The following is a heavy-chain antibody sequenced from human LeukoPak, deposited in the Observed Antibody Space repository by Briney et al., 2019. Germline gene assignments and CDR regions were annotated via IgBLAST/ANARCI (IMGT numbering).Heavy chain of an antibody. CDR1: GYTFTSYG. J-gene: IGHJ6*02. Sequence: ASVKVSCKASGYTFTSYGISWVRQAPGQGLEWMGWISAYNGNTNYAQKLQGRVTMTADTSTSTACMELRSLRSDDTAVYYCASDYVWRPGHYYYGMDVWGQGTTVTVSS. V-gene: IGHV1-18*01. CDR2: ISAYNGNT. CDR3: ASDYVWRPGHYYYGMDV. D-gene: IGHD3-16*01.